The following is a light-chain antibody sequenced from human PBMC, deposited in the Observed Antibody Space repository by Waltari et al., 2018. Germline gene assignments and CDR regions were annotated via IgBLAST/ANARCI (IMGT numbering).Light chain of an antibody. CDR3: QHYKNFPLT. J-gene: IGKJ4*01. Sequence: DIQMTQSPSTLSASVGDRVTVTCRASQNINKWLAWYQQKPGKAPKLLISDAASLKSGVPSRFSGSGSGTDFTLTITSMQPDDFATYYCQHYKNFPLTFGGGTNVEV. V-gene: IGKV1-5*01. CDR1: QNINKW. CDR2: DAA.